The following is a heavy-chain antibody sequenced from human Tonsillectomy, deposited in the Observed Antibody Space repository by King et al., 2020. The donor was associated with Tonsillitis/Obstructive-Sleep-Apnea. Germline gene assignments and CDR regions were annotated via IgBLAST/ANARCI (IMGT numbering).Heavy chain of an antibody. Sequence: LQLQESGPGLVKPSETLSLTCTVSGGSITSSGHYWNGIRQPPGTGLEWIGWISYSGSTYYNPALKSRITLSADTSKNQFSLKLTSVTAADTAVYYCAVGGYSGDWGQGTLVTVSS. CDR3: AVGGYSGD. V-gene: IGHV4-39*01. CDR1: GGSITSSGHY. J-gene: IGHJ4*02. CDR2: ISYSGST. D-gene: IGHD5-12*01.